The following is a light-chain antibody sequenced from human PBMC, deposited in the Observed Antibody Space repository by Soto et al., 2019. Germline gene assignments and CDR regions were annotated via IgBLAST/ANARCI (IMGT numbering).Light chain of an antibody. CDR1: QSVTTSC. V-gene: IGKV3-20*01. CDR2: TTS. J-gene: IGKJ3*01. CDR3: QQCGGAPRFS. Sequence: EIVLTQSPATLSLSPGARATLSCTASQSVTTSCFAWYQRKPGQAPGLLIHTTSTRATDIPDRFSGSGSGTDFTLTISRLQPEDFAVYDCQQCGGAPRFSFGPGNRVDI.